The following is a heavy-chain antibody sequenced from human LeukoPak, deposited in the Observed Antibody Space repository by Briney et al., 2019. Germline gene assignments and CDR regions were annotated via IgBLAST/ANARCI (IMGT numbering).Heavy chain of an antibody. CDR1: GYTFTSYG. Sequence: GASVKVSCKASGYTFTSYGISWVRQAPGQGLEWMGWISAYNGNTNYAQKLQGRVTMTTDTSTSTAYMELRSLGSDDTAVYYCARDIVGYCSSTSCYGWFDPWGQGTLVTVSS. CDR3: ARDIVGYCSSTSCYGWFDP. CDR2: ISAYNGNT. J-gene: IGHJ5*02. V-gene: IGHV1-18*01. D-gene: IGHD2-2*01.